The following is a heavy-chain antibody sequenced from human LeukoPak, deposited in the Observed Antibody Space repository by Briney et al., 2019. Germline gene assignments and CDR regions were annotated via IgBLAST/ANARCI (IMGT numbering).Heavy chain of an antibody. D-gene: IGHD2-8*02. CDR2: IYYSGST. Sequence: SETLSLTCTVPGGSISSYYWSWIRQPPGKGLEWIGYIYYSGSTNYNPSLKSRVTISVDTSKNQFSLKLSSVTAADTAVYYCARDGGVAPHNWFDPWGQGTLVTVSS. J-gene: IGHJ5*02. V-gene: IGHV4-59*12. CDR3: ARDGGVAPHNWFDP. CDR1: GGSISSYY.